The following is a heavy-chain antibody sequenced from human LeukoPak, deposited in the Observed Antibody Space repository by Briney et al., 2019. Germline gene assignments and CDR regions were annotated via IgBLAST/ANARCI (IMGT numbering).Heavy chain of an antibody. V-gene: IGHV3-21*01. Sequence: PGGSLRLSCVASGFNFQRYGMGWVRQAPGKGLEWVSSISSSSSYIYYADSVKGRFTISRDNAKNSLYLQMNSLRAEDTAVYYCARVLQTPEHAFDIWGQGTMVTVSS. CDR1: GFNFQRYG. CDR2: ISSSSSYI. D-gene: IGHD1-14*01. J-gene: IGHJ3*02. CDR3: ARVLQTPEHAFDI.